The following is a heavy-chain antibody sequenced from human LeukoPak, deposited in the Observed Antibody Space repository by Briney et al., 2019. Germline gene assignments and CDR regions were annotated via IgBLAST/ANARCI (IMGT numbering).Heavy chain of an antibody. V-gene: IGHV1-46*01. Sequence: GTSVKVSCKASGYTFTSYYMHWVRQAPGQGLEWMGIINPSGGSTSYAQKFQGRVTMTRDTSTSTVYMELSSLRSEDTAVYYCASSTPRLSSGYYPYYYYYMDVWGKGTTVTVSS. D-gene: IGHD3-22*01. CDR3: ASSTPRLSSGYYPYYYYYMDV. CDR2: INPSGGST. J-gene: IGHJ6*03. CDR1: GYTFTSYY.